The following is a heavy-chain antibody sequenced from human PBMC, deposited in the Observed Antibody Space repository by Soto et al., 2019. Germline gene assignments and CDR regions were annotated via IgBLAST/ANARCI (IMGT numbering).Heavy chain of an antibody. CDR3: AREGLETIAVAGNFDY. J-gene: IGHJ4*02. V-gene: IGHV6-1*01. CDR2: TYYRSKWYN. CDR1: GDSVSSNSAA. D-gene: IGHD6-19*01. Sequence: PSQTLSLTSAISGDSVSSNSAACNLIRHSPSRGLEWLGRTYYRSKWYNDYAVPVKSRITINPDTSKNQFSLQLNSVTPEDTAVYYCAREGLETIAVAGNFDYWGQGTLVTVSS.